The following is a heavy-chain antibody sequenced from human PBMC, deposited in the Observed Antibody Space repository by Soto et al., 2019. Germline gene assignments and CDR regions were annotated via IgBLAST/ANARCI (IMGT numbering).Heavy chain of an antibody. CDR1: GYTFTGYY. V-gene: IGHV1-2*04. D-gene: IGHD4-17*01. CDR2: INPNSGGT. J-gene: IGHJ4*02. Sequence: ASVKVSCKASGYTFTGYYMHWVRQAPGQGLEWMGWINPNSGGTNYAQKFQGWVTTTRDTSISTAYMELSRLRSDDTAVYYCARDLGDYAFDYWGQGTLVTVSS. CDR3: ARDLGDYAFDY.